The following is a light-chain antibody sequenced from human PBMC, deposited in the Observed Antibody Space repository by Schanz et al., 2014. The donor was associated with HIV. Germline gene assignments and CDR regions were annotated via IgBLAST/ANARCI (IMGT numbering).Light chain of an antibody. CDR1: QSVLYNSNNKNY. J-gene: IGKJ4*01. V-gene: IGKV4-1*01. CDR2: WAS. CDR3: QQYYSTPPT. Sequence: DIVLTQSPDSLAVSLGERATINCKSSQSVLYNSNNKNYLAWYQKKPGQPPKLLIYWASTRESGVPDRFRGSGSGTDFTLTISSLQAEDVAVYYCQQYYSTPPTFGGGTQVEIK.